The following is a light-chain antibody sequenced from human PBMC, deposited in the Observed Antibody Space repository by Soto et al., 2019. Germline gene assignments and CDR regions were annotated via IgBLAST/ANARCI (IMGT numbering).Light chain of an antibody. Sequence: ELVLTQSPGTLSLSLGDRATLSCRASQSVSSNYLAWYQQKPGQAPRLLIYGTSSRATGIPDRFSGSGSGTDFTLSISRLEPEEFAVYYGQQYGNGNSPRYSFGQGTRLEIK. CDR1: QSVSSNY. V-gene: IGKV3-20*01. CDR2: GTS. J-gene: IGKJ2*03. CDR3: QQYGNGNSPRYS.